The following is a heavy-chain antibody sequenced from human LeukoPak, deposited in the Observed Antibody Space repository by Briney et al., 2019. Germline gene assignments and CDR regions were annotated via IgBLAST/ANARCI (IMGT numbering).Heavy chain of an antibody. Sequence: PGGSLRLSCAASGFTFTTYGMHWVRQAPGKGLEWVAIIWYDGSHKYYADSVKGRFTISRDNSKNTLYLQMSSLRAEDTAVYYCAAGEPYAYWGQGTLVTVSS. CDR2: IWYDGSHK. D-gene: IGHD2-8*01. V-gene: IGHV3-33*01. CDR1: GFTFTTYG. CDR3: AAGEPYAY. J-gene: IGHJ4*02.